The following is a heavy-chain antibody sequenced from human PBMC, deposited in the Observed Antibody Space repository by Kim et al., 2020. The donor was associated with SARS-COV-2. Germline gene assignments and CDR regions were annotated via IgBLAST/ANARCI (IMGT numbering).Heavy chain of an antibody. CDR3: ARVIGRFGELYIDY. V-gene: IGHV4-34*01. CDR2: INHSGST. CDR1: GGSFSGYY. D-gene: IGHD3-10*01. Sequence: SETLSLTCAVYGGSFSGYYWSWIRQPPGKGLEWIGEINHSGSTNYNPSLKSRVTISVDTSKNQFSLKLSSVTAADTAVYYCARVIGRFGELYIDYWGQGTLVTVSS. J-gene: IGHJ4*02.